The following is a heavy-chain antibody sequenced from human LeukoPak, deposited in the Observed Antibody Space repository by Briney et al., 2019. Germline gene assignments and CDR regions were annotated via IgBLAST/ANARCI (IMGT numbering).Heavy chain of an antibody. CDR3: AGELQYCSGGSCYFSYYYGMHV. D-gene: IGHD2-15*01. CDR2: IYYSGST. Sequence: SETLSLTCTVSGGSFSSGSYYWSWIRQPPVNGLEWIAYIYYSGSTNYNPSLKSRVTISVDTSKHQFSPQPSSVIAAETAVHYCAGELQYCSGGSCYFSYYYGMHVWGKGTTVTVSS. V-gene: IGHV4-61*01. CDR1: GGSFSSGSYY. J-gene: IGHJ6*04.